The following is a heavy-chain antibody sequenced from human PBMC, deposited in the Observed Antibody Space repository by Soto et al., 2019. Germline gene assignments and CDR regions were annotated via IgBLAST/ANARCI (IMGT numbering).Heavy chain of an antibody. D-gene: IGHD1-26*01. CDR1: GGSISSYY. V-gene: IGHV4-4*07. CDR3: ARGRSGSYSFFDYHYGMDV. CDR2: IYTSGST. Sequence: SETLSLTCTVSGGSISSYYWSWIRQPAGKGLEWIGRIYTSGSTNYNPSLKSRVTVSVDTSKNQFSLKLSSVTAADTAVYYCARGRSGSYSFFDYHYGMDVWGQGTTVTVSS. J-gene: IGHJ6*02.